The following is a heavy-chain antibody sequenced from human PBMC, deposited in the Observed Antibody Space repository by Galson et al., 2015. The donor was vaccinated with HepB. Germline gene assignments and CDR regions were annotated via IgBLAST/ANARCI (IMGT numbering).Heavy chain of an antibody. Sequence: TLSLTCTVSGGSISSGSYYWSWIRQPAGKGLEWIGRIYTSGSTNYNPSLKSRVTMSVDTSKNQFSLKLSSVTAADTAVYYCARELGYSYVLGGDRYYYYMDVWGKGTTVTVSS. CDR1: GGSISSGSYY. D-gene: IGHD5-18*01. J-gene: IGHJ6*03. CDR2: IYTSGST. CDR3: ARELGYSYVLGGDRYYYYMDV. V-gene: IGHV4-61*02.